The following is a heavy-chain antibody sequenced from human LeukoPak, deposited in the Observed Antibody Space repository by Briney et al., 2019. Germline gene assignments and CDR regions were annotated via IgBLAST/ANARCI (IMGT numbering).Heavy chain of an antibody. V-gene: IGHV4-59*08. CDR2: IYYSGST. Sequence: SETLSLTCTVSGGSISSYYWSWIRQPPGKGLEWIGYIYYSGSTNYNPSLKSRVTISVDTSKNQFSLKLSSVTAADTAVYYCAGTFDILTGYYDYYFDYWGQGTLVTVSS. D-gene: IGHD3-9*01. CDR1: GGSISSYY. J-gene: IGHJ4*02. CDR3: AGTFDILTGYYDYYFDY.